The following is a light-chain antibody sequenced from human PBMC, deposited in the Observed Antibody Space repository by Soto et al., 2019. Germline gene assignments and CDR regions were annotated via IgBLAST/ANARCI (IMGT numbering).Light chain of an antibody. CDR3: QQHDNHPPFT. CDR1: QDISNY. CDR2: DAS. J-gene: IGKJ2*01. V-gene: IGKV1-33*01. Sequence: DIQMTQSPSSLSASVGDSLTVTCQASQDISNYLNWYQQNPGTAPKFLISDASNLETGVPSRFSGSASGTEFTFTISNLQPEDIATYYHQQHDNHPPFTFSQTTKLEIK.